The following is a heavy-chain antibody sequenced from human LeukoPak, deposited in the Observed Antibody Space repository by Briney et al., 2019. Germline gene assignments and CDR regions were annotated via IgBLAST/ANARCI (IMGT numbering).Heavy chain of an antibody. D-gene: IGHD1-1*01. J-gene: IGHJ4*02. CDR2: ISGSGATT. V-gene: IGHV3-23*01. Sequence: GGSLRLSCAASGFTFSSYVMSWVRQAPGKGLEWVSAISGSGATTYYADSVKGRFTISRDNSKNTLYLHMNSLRAEDTAVYYCTKRVSGTTFYWGQGTLVTVSS. CDR1: GFTFSSYV. CDR3: TKRVSGTTFY.